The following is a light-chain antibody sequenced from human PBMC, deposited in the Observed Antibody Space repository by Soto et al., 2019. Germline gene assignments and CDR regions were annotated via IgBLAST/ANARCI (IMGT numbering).Light chain of an antibody. Sequence: DIQMTQSPPTLSASVGDRVTITCRASQSISSWLAWYQQKPGKAPKLLIYDASSLESGVPSRFSGSGSGTEFTLTISSLQPDDFATYYCQQYNSYSWTVGQGTKVDIK. V-gene: IGKV1-5*01. CDR2: DAS. CDR1: QSISSW. CDR3: QQYNSYSWT. J-gene: IGKJ1*01.